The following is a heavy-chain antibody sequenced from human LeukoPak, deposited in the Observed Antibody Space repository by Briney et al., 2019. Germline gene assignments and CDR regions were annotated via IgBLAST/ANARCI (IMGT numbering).Heavy chain of an antibody. CDR3: ARDLHCSGGSCFSRYYYYYGMDV. CDR1: GDTFSGYA. V-gene: IGHV1-69*04. CDR2: IIPIFGIA. J-gene: IGHJ6*02. Sequence: ASVKVSCKPSGDTFSGYAISWVRQAPGRGLGWMGRIIPIFGIANYAQKFQGRVTITADKSTSTAYMELSSLRSEDTAVYYCARDLHCSGGSCFSRYYYYYGMDVWGQGTTVTVSS. D-gene: IGHD2-15*01.